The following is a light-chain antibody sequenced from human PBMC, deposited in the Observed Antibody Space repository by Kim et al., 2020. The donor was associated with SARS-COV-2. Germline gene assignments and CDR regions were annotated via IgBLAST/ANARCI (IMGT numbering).Light chain of an antibody. CDR3: SSYAGSNNLRV. J-gene: IGLJ1*01. V-gene: IGLV2-8*01. Sequence: QSALTQPPSASGSPGQSITISCTGTSSGIGDYNYVSWYQQQPGKAPKLIISEVTKRPAGVPDRFSGSKSGNAAYLTVSGLQADDEADYYCSSYAGSNNLRVFGTGTKVTVL. CDR1: SSGIGDYNY. CDR2: EVT.